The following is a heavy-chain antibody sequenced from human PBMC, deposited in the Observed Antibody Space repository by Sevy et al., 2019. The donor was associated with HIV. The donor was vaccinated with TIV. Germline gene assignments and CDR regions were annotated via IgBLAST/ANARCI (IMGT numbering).Heavy chain of an antibody. CDR3: ARDLPHLLPWELSRGSDY. V-gene: IGHV3-30*04. Sequence: GGSLRLSCAASGFTFSSYALHWFRQAPGKGLEWVAVISHDEILKDYADSVKGRFTISRDSSKNTIYLEMNSLRPEDTAVYYCARDLPHLLPWELSRGSDYWGQGTLVTVSS. CDR2: ISHDEILK. D-gene: IGHD3-16*01. CDR1: GFTFSSYA. J-gene: IGHJ4*02.